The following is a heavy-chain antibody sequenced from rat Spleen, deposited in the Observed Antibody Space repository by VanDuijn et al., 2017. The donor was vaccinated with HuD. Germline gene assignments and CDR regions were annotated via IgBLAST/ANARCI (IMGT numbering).Heavy chain of an antibody. CDR1: GFTFSSYG. Sequence: VQLVESGGGLVQPGRSLKLSCSASGFTFSSYGMHWIRQAPGKGLDWVAYISRSSGTIYADAVKGRFTISRDNAKNTLYLQLNSLKSEDTAIYYCARTITIEDYWGQGVLVTVSS. J-gene: IGHJ2*01. CDR3: ARTITIEDY. CDR2: ISRSSGT. D-gene: IGHD1-2*01. V-gene: IGHV5-62*01.